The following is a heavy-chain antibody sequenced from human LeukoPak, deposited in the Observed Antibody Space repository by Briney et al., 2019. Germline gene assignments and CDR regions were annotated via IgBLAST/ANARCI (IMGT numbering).Heavy chain of an antibody. J-gene: IGHJ6*03. V-gene: IGHV4-4*09. CDR2: IYTSGST. Sequence: PSETLSPTCTVSGGSISSYYWSWIRQPPGKGLEWIGYIYTSGSTNYNPTLKSRVTISVDTSKNQFSLKLSSVTAADTAVYYCARGYSSSWYNSIYYYYYMDVWGKGTTVTVSS. CDR1: GGSISSYY. D-gene: IGHD6-13*01. CDR3: ARGYSSSWYNSIYYYYYMDV.